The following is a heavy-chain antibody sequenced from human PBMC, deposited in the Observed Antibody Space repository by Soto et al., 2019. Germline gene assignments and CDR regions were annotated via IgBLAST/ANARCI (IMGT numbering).Heavy chain of an antibody. CDR2: ISYDGSNK. V-gene: IGHV3-30*18. CDR1: GFTFSSYG. CDR3: AKDRGWLAERYYYGMDV. J-gene: IGHJ6*02. Sequence: RLSCAASGFTFSSYGMHWVRQAPGKGLEWVAVISYDGSNKYYADSVKGRFTISRDNSKNTLYLQMNSLRVEDTAVYYCAKDRGWLAERYYYGMDVWGQGTTVTVSS. D-gene: IGHD6-19*01.